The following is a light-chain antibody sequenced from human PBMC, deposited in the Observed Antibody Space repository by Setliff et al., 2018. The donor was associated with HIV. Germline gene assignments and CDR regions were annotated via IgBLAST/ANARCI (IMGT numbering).Light chain of an antibody. Sequence: QSALAQPAAVSGSPGQSITISCTGTSSDVGGHSYVSRYQQHPDKAPKLMLYGVDNRPSGISHRFSGSKSGNTASLTISGLQAEDEADYFCSSYTTANTLVFGGGTKVTVL. CDR2: GVD. CDR3: SSYTTANTLV. V-gene: IGLV2-14*03. CDR1: SSDVGGHSY. J-gene: IGLJ1*01.